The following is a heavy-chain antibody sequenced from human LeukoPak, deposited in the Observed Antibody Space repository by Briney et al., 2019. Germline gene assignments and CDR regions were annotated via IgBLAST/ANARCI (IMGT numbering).Heavy chain of an antibody. D-gene: IGHD6-6*01. Sequence: SETLSLTCAVYGGSFSGYYWSWIRQPPGKGLEWIGEINHSGSTNYSPSLKSRVTISVDTSKNQFSLKLSSVTAADTAVYYCARGGRSIAARPGDYWGQGTLVTVSS. CDR2: INHSGST. J-gene: IGHJ4*02. CDR1: GGSFSGYY. CDR3: ARGGRSIAARPGDY. V-gene: IGHV4-34*01.